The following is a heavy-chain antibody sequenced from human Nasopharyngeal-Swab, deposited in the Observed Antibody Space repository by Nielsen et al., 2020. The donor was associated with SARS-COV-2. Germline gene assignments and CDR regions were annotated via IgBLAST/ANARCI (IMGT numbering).Heavy chain of an antibody. CDR3: AHSRGGSTSSWYPDY. CDR2: IYWDDDR. J-gene: IGHJ4*02. D-gene: IGHD6-13*01. V-gene: IGHV2-5*02. Sequence: WIRQPPGKALEWLALIYWDDDRRYSPSLKTRLTITKDTSKNRVVLVMTNVDPVDTATYYCAHSRGGSTSSWYPDYWGQGTLVTVSS.